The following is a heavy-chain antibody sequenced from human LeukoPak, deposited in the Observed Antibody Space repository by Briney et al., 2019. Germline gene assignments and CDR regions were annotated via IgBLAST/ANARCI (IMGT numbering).Heavy chain of an antibody. CDR1: GFTFSSYG. CDR3: AKDKGPLFVLLTGSFPD. Sequence: GGSLRLSCAASGFTFSSYGMRWVRQAPGKGLGWVAFIRYDGRNKNYADSVTGRSSTSRDNCTNTLYMQMASLSAEDTAVYYCAKDKGPLFVLLTGSFPDWGQGTRATV. J-gene: IGHJ4*02. D-gene: IGHD3-9*01. CDR2: IRYDGRNK. V-gene: IGHV3-30*02.